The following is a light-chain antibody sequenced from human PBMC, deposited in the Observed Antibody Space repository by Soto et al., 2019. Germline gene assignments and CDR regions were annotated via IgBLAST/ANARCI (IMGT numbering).Light chain of an antibody. CDR1: QSISRN. V-gene: IGKV3-15*01. CDR3: QQHGNWPPIT. CDR2: GAS. J-gene: IGKJ5*01. Sequence: EIVMTQSPATLSVSPGDSVALSCRASQSISRNLAWYQQRPGQAPRLLIYGASTRATGIPARFSGGGSGTEFTLTITSLQSEDFAVYYCQQHGNWPPITFGQGTRL.